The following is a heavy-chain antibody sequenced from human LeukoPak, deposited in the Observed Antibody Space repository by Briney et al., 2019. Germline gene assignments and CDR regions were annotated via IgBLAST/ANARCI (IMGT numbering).Heavy chain of an antibody. D-gene: IGHD1/OR15-1a*01. J-gene: IGHJ4*02. CDR3: ARRRTGTYYFDY. CDR1: GYSFTSYW. CDR2: IYPADSDT. Sequence: GESLKISCEGSGYSFTSYWIGWLRQMPGKGLEWMGIIYPADSDTRYSPSFQGQVTISADKSISIAYLQWNSLKASDTAMYYCARRRTGTYYFDYWGQGTLVTVSS. V-gene: IGHV5-51*01.